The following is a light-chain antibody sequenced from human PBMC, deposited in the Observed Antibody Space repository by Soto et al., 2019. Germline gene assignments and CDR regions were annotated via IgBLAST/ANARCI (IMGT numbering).Light chain of an antibody. CDR3: QQYGSSPPWYT. J-gene: IGKJ2*01. Sequence: EIVLTQSPGTLSLSPGERATLSCRASQSVSSSYLAWYQQKPGQAPRLLIYGASSRATGIPDRFSGSGSVTDFTLTIHRLEPEDFAVYYCQQYGSSPPWYTFGQGTKLEIK. V-gene: IGKV3-20*01. CDR2: GAS. CDR1: QSVSSSY.